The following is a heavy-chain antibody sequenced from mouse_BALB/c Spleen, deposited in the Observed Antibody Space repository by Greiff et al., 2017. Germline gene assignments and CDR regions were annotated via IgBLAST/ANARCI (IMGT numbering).Heavy chain of an antibody. CDR1: GDSITSGY. D-gene: IGHD1-1*01. CDR2: ISYSGST. CDR3: ARGTTVEDWYFDG. V-gene: IGHV3-8*02. J-gene: IGHJ1*01. Sequence: EVKLQESGPSLVQPSQTLSLTCSVTGDSITSGYWNWIRKFPGNKLEYMGYISYSGSTYYNPSLKSRISITRDTSKNQYYLQWNSVTTEDTATYYCARGTTVEDWYFDGWGAGTTVTVSA.